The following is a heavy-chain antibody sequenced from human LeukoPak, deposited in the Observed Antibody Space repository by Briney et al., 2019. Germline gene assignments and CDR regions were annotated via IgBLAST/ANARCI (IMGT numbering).Heavy chain of an antibody. CDR3: AREGSETGDYYYYYYMDV. Sequence: ASVKVSCKASGYTFTGYYMHWVRQAPGQGLEWMGWINPNSGGTNYAQKFQGRVTMTRDTSISTAYMELSRLRSDDTAVYYCAREGSETGDYYYYYYMDVWGKGTTVTISS. CDR1: GYTFTGYY. D-gene: IGHD7-27*01. V-gene: IGHV1-2*02. J-gene: IGHJ6*03. CDR2: INPNSGGT.